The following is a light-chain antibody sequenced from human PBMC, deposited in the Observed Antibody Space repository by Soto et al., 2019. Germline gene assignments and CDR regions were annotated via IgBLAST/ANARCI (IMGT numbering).Light chain of an antibody. V-gene: IGKV4-1*01. J-gene: IGKJ1*01. CDR3: QQYYSTPPS. CDR2: CAS. CDR1: QSVLYSSNNKNY. Sequence: DIVMTQSPDSLAVSLGERATINCKSSQSVLYSSNNKNYLSWYQQKPGQPPKLLIYCASTRESGVTDRFSGRGSGTDFTLTISSLKDEDVAVYYCQQYYSTPPSFGQGNKVEIK.